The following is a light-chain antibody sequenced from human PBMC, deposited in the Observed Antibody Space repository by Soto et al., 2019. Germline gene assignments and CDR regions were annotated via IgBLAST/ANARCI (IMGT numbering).Light chain of an antibody. CDR1: QSVSSY. Sequence: EIVLTQSPATLSLSPGARATLSCRASQSVSSYLAWYQQKPGQAPRLLIYDAPNRATGIPARFSGGGSGTDLTLTIGSLEPEDFAVEDWQQRSSCPLTCGGGSKVEIK. CDR3: QQRSSCPLT. J-gene: IGKJ4*01. CDR2: DAP. V-gene: IGKV3-11*01.